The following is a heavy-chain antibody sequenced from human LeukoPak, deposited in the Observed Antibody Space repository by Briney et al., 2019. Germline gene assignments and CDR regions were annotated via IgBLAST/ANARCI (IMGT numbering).Heavy chain of an antibody. CDR3: ARSVQQWLVDY. Sequence: SETLSLTCTVSGGSISSYYWSWIRQPPGKGLEWIGYIYYSGSTNYNPSLKSRVTISVDTSKNQFSLKLSYVTAADTAVYYCARSVQQWLVDYWGQGTLVTVSS. V-gene: IGHV4-59*01. J-gene: IGHJ4*02. CDR2: IYYSGST. CDR1: GGSISSYY. D-gene: IGHD6-19*01.